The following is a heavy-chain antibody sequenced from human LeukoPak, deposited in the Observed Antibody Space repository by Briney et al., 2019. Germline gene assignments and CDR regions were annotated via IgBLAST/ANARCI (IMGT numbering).Heavy chain of an antibody. D-gene: IGHD1-26*01. Sequence: SETLSLTCAVSGGSISSGGYSWSWIRQPPGKGLEWIGYIYHSGSTYYNPSLKSRVTISVDTSKNQFSLKLSSVTAADTAVYYCARRVWETHYWGQGTLVTVSS. CDR1: GGSISSGGYS. CDR3: ARRVWETHY. CDR2: IYHSGST. V-gene: IGHV4-30-2*03. J-gene: IGHJ4*02.